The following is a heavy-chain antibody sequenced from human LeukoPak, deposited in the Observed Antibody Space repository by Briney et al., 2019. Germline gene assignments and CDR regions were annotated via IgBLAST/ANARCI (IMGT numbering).Heavy chain of an antibody. D-gene: IGHD4-11*01. CDR2: IYYSGST. J-gene: IGHJ4*02. CDR3: ARHDYSNYVVDY. V-gene: IGHV4-39*01. Sequence: SETLSLTCTVSGGSISSSSYYWGWIRQPPGKGLEWIGSIYYSGSTYYSPSLKSRVTISVDTSKNQFSLKLSSVTAADTAVYYCARHDYSNYVVDYWGQGTLVTVSS. CDR1: GGSISSSSYY.